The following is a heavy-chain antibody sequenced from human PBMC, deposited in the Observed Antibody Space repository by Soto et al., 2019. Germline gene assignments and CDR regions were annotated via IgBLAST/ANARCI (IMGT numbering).Heavy chain of an antibody. D-gene: IGHD2-15*01. V-gene: IGHV3-9*01. CDR3: AKDAGDAGSGPFDY. CDR1: GVTFDDFA. J-gene: IGHJ4*02. CDR2: ISWNSGRI. Sequence: DVQMVESGGGLVQPGRSLRLSCAAFGVTFDDFAMHWVRQVPGKGLEWVSGISWNSGRIGYADSVKGRFTISRDNAKNSLYLQMNSLRAEDTALYYCAKDAGDAGSGPFDYWGQGTLVTVSS.